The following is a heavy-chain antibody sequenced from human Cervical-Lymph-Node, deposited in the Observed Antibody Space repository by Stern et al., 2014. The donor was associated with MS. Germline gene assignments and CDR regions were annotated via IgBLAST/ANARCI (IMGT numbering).Heavy chain of an antibody. D-gene: IGHD1-20*01. J-gene: IGHJ6*02. CDR2: LSDDGTNK. CDR3: ARDRLGRITRGRAYYYYGMDV. V-gene: IGHV3-30-3*01. Sequence: DQLVESGGGVVQPGRSLRLSCVTSGFTFSHYGVHWVRQAPGKGLAWVAVLSDDGTNKYYADSVKGRFTISRDNSKNTLYLQMHSLRPDDTAVYFCARDRLGRITRGRAYYYYGMDVWGQGTTVTVSS. CDR1: GFTFSHYG.